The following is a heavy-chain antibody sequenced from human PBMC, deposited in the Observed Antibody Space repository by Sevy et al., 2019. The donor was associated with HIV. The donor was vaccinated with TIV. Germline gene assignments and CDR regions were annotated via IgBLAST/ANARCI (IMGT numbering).Heavy chain of an antibody. J-gene: IGHJ6*02. CDR1: GFTFSRYW. D-gene: IGHD3-10*01. Sequence: GGSLRLSCATSGFTFSRYWMSWVRQAPGKGLQWVANIKHDGSEKFYVDSVKGRFTISRDNANDPLYLQMNSLRAEDTAVYYCAKDSRSGLDYYYGSGSPSSAYYYYGMDVWGQGTTVTVSS. CDR3: AKDSRSGLDYYYGSGSPSSAYYYYGMDV. CDR2: IKHDGSEK. V-gene: IGHV3-7*03.